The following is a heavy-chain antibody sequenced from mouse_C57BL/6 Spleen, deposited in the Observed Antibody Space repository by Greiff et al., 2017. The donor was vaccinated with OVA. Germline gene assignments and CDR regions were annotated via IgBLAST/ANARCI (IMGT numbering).Heavy chain of an antibody. J-gene: IGHJ4*01. Sequence: EVKLMESGGDLVKPGGSLKLSCAASGFTFSSYGMSWVRQTPDKRLEWVATISSGGSYTYYPDSVKGRFTISRDNAKNTLYLQMSSLKSEDTAMYYCARQGITTVVALYYYAMDYWGQRTSVTVSS. V-gene: IGHV5-6*01. D-gene: IGHD1-1*01. CDR3: ARQGITTVVALYYYAMDY. CDR1: GFTFSSYG. CDR2: ISSGGSYT.